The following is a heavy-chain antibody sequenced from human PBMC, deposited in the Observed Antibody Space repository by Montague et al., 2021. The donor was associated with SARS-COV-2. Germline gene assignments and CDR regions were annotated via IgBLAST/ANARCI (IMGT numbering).Heavy chain of an antibody. CDR2: ISSSGSTI. CDR3: AATSGDIVVVVAAYYGMDV. J-gene: IGHJ6*02. CDR1: GFTFSSYE. Sequence: SLRLSCAASGFTFSSYEMNWVRQAPGKGLEWVSYISSSGSTIYYADSVKGRFTISRDNAKNSPYLQMNSLRAEDTAVYYCAATSGDIVVVVAAYYGMDVWGQGTTVTVPS. V-gene: IGHV3-48*03. D-gene: IGHD2-15*01.